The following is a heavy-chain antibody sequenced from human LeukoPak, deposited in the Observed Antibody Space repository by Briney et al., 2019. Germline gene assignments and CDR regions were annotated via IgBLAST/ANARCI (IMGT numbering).Heavy chain of an antibody. D-gene: IGHD1-26*01. CDR3: AKDKVGATTYNWFDP. CDR1: GFTFSSYA. Sequence: GGSLRLSCAASGFTFSSYAMNWVRQAPGKGLEWVSAISGSGRSTYYADSVKGRFTISRDNSKNTLYLQMNSLRAGDTAVYHCAKDKVGATTYNWFDPWGQGTLVTVSS. J-gene: IGHJ5*02. CDR2: ISGSGRST. V-gene: IGHV3-23*01.